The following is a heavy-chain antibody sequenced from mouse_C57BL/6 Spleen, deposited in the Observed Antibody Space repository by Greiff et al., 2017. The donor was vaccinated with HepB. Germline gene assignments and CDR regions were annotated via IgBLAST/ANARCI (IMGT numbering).Heavy chain of an antibody. CDR2: IYPGDGDT. CDR3: ARPYYGNYDYFDY. V-gene: IGHV1-82*01. CDR1: GYAFSSSW. D-gene: IGHD2-10*01. Sequence: VQLQQSGPELVKPGASVKISCKASGYAFSSSWMNWVKQRPGKGLEWIGRIYPGDGDTNYNGKFKGKATLTADKSSSTAYMQLSSLTSEDSAVYFCARPYYGNYDYFDYWGQGTTLTVSS. J-gene: IGHJ2*01.